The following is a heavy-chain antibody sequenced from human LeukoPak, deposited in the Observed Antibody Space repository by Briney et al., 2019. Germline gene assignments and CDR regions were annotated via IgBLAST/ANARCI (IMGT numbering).Heavy chain of an antibody. CDR2: VDPEDGET. V-gene: IGHV1-69-2*01. CDR1: GYTFTDYY. J-gene: IGHJ4*02. D-gene: IGHD5-18*01. Sequence: GASVKVSCKASGYTFTDYYMHWVQQAPGKGLEWMGRVDPEDGETIYAEKFQGRVTITADTSTDTAYMELSSLRSEDTAVYYCATDSLIQLWFKWGQGTLVTVSS. CDR3: ATDSLIQLWFK.